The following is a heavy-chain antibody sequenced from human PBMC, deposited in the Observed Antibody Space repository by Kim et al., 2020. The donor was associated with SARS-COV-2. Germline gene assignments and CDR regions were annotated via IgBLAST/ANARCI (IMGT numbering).Heavy chain of an antibody. Sequence: GGSLRLSCVASGFAFGDSAMDWFRQAPGKGLECISAIIASCVDIYYAXPLKXXXXXXXXNSXXTLYLQMNNLRAEDTXXXXXXKXAIKDWSGPXGXGTLVXXS. J-gene: IGHJ5*02. CDR3: XKXAIKDWSGP. V-gene: IGHV3-23*01. CDR2: IIASCVDI. D-gene: IGHD2-8*01. CDR1: GFAFGDSA.